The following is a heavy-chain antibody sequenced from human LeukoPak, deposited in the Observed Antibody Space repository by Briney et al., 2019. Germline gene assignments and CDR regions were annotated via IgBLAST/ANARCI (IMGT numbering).Heavy chain of an antibody. J-gene: IGHJ4*02. Sequence: GGSLRLSCAASGFTLSSYWMHWVRQAPGKGLVWVSRINSDGSSTSYADSVKGRFTISRDNAKNTLYLQMNSLRAEDTAVYYCARKGLAEAGRDRSFDYWGQGTLVTVSS. CDR3: ARKGLAEAGRDRSFDY. CDR1: GFTLSSYW. CDR2: INSDGSST. D-gene: IGHD6-13*01. V-gene: IGHV3-74*01.